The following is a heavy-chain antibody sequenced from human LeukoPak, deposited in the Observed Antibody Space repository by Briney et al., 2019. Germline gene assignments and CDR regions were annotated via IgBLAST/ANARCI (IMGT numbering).Heavy chain of an antibody. J-gene: IGHJ4*02. V-gene: IGHV1-18*04. CDR1: GYTFTGYY. CDR2: ISIYNGNT. D-gene: IGHD6-13*01. Sequence: GASVKVSCKASGYTFTGYYMHWVRQAPGQGLEWMGWISIYNGNTNYAQKLQGRVTMTTDTSTSTAYMELRSLRSDDTAVYYCTRGLAAAIDYWGQGTLVTVSS. CDR3: TRGLAAAIDY.